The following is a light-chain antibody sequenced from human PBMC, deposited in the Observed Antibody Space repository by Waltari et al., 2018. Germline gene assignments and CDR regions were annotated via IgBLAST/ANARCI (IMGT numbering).Light chain of an antibody. CDR3: MQGTHWPFN. V-gene: IGKV2-30*01. CDR1: QGLVYSDGGTY. CDR2: KVS. Sequence: DVVMTQSPLYVPATLGKAASTSCTSSQGLVYSDGGTYLNWFQQRPGQSPRRLIYKVSNRDSGVPDRFSGSGSGTDFTLEISRVEAEDVGIYYCMQGTHWPFNFGPGTKVDIK. J-gene: IGKJ3*01.